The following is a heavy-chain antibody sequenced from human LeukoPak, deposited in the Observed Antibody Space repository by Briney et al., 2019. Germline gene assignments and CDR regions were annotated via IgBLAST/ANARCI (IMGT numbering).Heavy chain of an antibody. V-gene: IGHV4-30-4*08. CDR2: IYYSGST. CDR1: GGSISSGDYY. CDR3: ARHVPLGGNFDY. J-gene: IGHJ4*02. Sequence: SQTLSLTCTVSGGSISSGDYYWSWIRQPPGKGLEWIGYIYYSGSTNYNPSLKSRVTISVDTSKNQFSLKLSSVTAADTAVYYCARHVPLGGNFDYWGQGTLVTVSS. D-gene: IGHD2-15*01.